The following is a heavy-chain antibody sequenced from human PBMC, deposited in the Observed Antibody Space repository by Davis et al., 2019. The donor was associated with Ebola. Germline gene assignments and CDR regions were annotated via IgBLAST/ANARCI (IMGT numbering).Heavy chain of an antibody. V-gene: IGHV3-21*01. Sequence: GGSLRLSCAAAGFSFTTYSMSWVRQAPGKGLEWVSSINSGSTYVFYADSVKGRFTISRDNAKNSLFLQMNSLRAEDTAVYYCAAADIVVVVDGTSYPHAFDTWGQGTVVTVSS. CDR1: GFSFTTYS. J-gene: IGHJ3*02. D-gene: IGHD2-15*01. CDR3: AAADIVVVVDGTSYPHAFDT. CDR2: INSGSTYV.